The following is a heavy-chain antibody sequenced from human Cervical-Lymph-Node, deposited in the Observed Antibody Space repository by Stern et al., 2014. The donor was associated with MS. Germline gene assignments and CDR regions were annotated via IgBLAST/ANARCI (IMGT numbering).Heavy chain of an antibody. J-gene: IGHJ5*02. CDR2: IIPIFGLA. CDR1: GGKLSSSFA. CDR3: ARGIVTNRPASTLHNLFDP. Sequence: VQLVESGAEVKKPGSSVNVSCKPSGGKLSSSFAVSWVRQAPGQGLEWMGRIIPIFGLANYAQKFQTRLTITADKSTSTVYMELSSLTSEDTALYYCARGIVTNRPASTLHNLFDPWGQGTLVTVSS. V-gene: IGHV1-69*09. D-gene: IGHD4-17*01.